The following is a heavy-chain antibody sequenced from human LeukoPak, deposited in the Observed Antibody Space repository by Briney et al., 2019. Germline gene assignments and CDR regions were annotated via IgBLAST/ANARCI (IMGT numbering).Heavy chain of an antibody. CDR2: INPNSGGT. Sequence: ASVKVSCKASGYTFTGYYMHWVRQAPGQGLEWMGWINPNSGGTNYAQKFQGRVTMTRDTSISTAYMELSRLRSDDTAVYYCARDGVLAPRTYDYWGQGTLVTVSS. J-gene: IGHJ4*02. V-gene: IGHV1-2*02. CDR1: GYTFTGYY. CDR3: ARDGVLAPRTYDY. D-gene: IGHD6-6*01.